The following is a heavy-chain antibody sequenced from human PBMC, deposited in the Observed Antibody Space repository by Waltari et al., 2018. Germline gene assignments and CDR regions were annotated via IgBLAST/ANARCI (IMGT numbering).Heavy chain of an antibody. J-gene: IGHJ4*02. Sequence: QLQLQESGPGLVKPSETLSLTCTVSGGSISSSSYYWGWIRQPPGKGLEWIGSIYYSGSTYYHPSLKRRVTISVDTSKHQFSLKLSSVTAADTAVYYCAREIMDGDYVDYWGQGTLVTVSS. D-gene: IGHD3-16*01. CDR1: GGSISSSSYY. CDR3: AREIMDGDYVDY. CDR2: IYYSGST. V-gene: IGHV4-39*07.